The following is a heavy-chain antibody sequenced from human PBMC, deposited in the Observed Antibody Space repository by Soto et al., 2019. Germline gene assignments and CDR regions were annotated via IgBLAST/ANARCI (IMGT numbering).Heavy chain of an antibody. CDR2: ISGRGDST. D-gene: IGHD3-3*01. Sequence: GGSLRLSCAASGFTFSTYAMSWVRQAPGKGLEWVSAISGRGDSTYYADSVKGRCTISKDKSKNTMYLQMHSLGADDTAVYYCAKALYDFWSGFSYGLDVWGHGTTVTVSS. V-gene: IGHV3-23*01. CDR3: AKALYDFWSGFSYGLDV. CDR1: GFTFSTYA. J-gene: IGHJ6*02.